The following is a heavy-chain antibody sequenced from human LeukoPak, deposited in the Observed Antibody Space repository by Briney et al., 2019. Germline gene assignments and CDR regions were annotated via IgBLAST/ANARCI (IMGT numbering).Heavy chain of an antibody. Sequence: GGSLRLSCAASASTFSRSYMGWVRQAPGKGLEWVSYISSSGSTIYYADSVKGRFTISRDNAKNSLYLQMNSLRAEDTAVYYCARVIGSSDWNDPLDYWGQGTLVTVSS. V-gene: IGHV3-11*01. CDR3: ARVIGSSDWNDPLDY. D-gene: IGHD1-1*01. CDR2: ISSSGSTI. J-gene: IGHJ4*02. CDR1: ASTFSRSY.